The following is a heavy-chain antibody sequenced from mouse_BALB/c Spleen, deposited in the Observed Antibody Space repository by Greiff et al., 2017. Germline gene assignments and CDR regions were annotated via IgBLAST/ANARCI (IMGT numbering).Heavy chain of an antibody. CDR3: ARETARATFAY. CDR2: IRNKANGYTT. Sequence: EVQVVESGGGLVQPGGSLRLSCATSGFTFTDYYMSWVRQPPGKALEWLGFIRNKANGYTTEYSASVKGRFTISRDNSQSILYLQMNTLRAEDSATYDCARETARATFAYWGQGTRGTVSA. CDR1: GFTFTDYY. D-gene: IGHD3-2*01. V-gene: IGHV7-3*02. J-gene: IGHJ3*01.